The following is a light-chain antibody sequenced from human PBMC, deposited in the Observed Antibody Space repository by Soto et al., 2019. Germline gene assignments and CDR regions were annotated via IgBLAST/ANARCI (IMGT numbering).Light chain of an antibody. CDR1: QDISNY. J-gene: IGKJ4*01. Sequence: DIQMTQSPSSLSASVGDRVTISCKASQDISNYLNWYQQKPGKAPKLLIYDASNLETGVPSRFSGSGSGTDFTLTISSLQPEDVAAYYCQKYNSAPLTFGGGTKVDI. CDR3: QKYNSAPLT. V-gene: IGKV1-33*01. CDR2: DAS.